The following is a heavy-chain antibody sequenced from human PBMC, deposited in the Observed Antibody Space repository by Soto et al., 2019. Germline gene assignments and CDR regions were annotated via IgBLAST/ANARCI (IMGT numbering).Heavy chain of an antibody. CDR3: AKVVHYYDSSGYYELVDY. D-gene: IGHD3-22*01. Sequence: EVQLLESGGGLVQPGGSLRLSCAASGFTFSSYAMNWVRQAPGKGLEWVSAISGSGGSTNYADSVKGRFTISRDNSKNTLYLQMNSMRAEDTAVYYCAKVVHYYDSSGYYELVDYWGQGTLVTVSS. CDR1: GFTFSSYA. J-gene: IGHJ4*02. CDR2: ISGSGGST. V-gene: IGHV3-23*01.